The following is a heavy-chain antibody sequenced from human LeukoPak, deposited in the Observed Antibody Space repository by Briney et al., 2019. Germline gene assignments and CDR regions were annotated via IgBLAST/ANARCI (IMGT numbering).Heavy chain of an antibody. CDR2: ISWNSGSI. Sequence: GGSLRLSCAASGFTFDDYAMHWVRQAPGKGLEWVSGISWNSGSIGYADSVKGRFTISRDNAKNSLYLQMNSLRAEDTALYYCAKERSGWYNPPSYFDYWGQGTLVTVSS. CDR1: GFTFDDYA. V-gene: IGHV3-9*01. CDR3: AKERSGWYNPPSYFDY. J-gene: IGHJ4*02. D-gene: IGHD6-19*01.